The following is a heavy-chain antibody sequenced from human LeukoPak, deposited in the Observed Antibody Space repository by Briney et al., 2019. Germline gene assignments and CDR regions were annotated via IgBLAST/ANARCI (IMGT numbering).Heavy chain of an antibody. Sequence: GGSLRLSCAASGFTFSDYYMSWIRQAPGKGLEWVSYISSSGSTIYYADSVKGRFTIPRDNAKNSLYLQMNSLRAEDTAVYYCAKDSDSSGYYGLHYFDYWGQGTLVTVSS. CDR3: AKDSDSSGYYGLHYFDY. D-gene: IGHD3-22*01. CDR2: ISSSGSTI. V-gene: IGHV3-11*01. CDR1: GFTFSDYY. J-gene: IGHJ4*02.